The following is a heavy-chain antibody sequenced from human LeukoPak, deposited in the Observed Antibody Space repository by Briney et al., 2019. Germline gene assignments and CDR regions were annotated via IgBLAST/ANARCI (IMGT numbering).Heavy chain of an antibody. V-gene: IGHV4-39*01. CDR2: IYYSGST. D-gene: IGHD6-13*01. CDR3: ASEYSSSWYVAY. J-gene: IGHJ4*02. CDR1: GGSISSSSYY. Sequence: KPSETLSLTCTVSGGSISSSSYYWGWIRQTPGKGLEWIGSIYYSGSTYYNPSLKSRVTISVDTSKNQFSLKLSSVTAADTAVYYCASEYSSSWYVAYWGQRTLVTVSS.